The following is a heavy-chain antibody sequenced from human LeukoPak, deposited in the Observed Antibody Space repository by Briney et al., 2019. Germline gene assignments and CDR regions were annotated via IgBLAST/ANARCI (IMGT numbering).Heavy chain of an antibody. CDR3: AKSPVLTGYYTRVAEYFQH. V-gene: IGHV3-23*01. CDR2: ISGSGGSI. J-gene: IGHJ1*01. CDR1: GFTFNSYA. D-gene: IGHD3-9*01. Sequence: PGGSLRLSCAASGFTFNSYAMSWVRQAPGEGLEWVSSISGSGGSINYADSVKGRFTISRDNSKNTLYLQMNSLRAEDTAVYYCAKSPVLTGYYTRVAEYFQHWGQGTLVTVSS.